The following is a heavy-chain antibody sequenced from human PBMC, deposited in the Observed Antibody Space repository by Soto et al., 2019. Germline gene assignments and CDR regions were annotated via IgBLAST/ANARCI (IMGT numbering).Heavy chain of an antibody. V-gene: IGHV3-30-3*01. CDR3: AGGDNYYALGV. CDR1: GSTFSNYI. Sequence: QLQLVESGGGVVQPGRSLRLSCAASGSTFSNYIMHWVRQAPGKGLEWVAFISYDGSNKDYTDSVEGRFTISRDNSKNTLYLQWSSLRPEDTAVYYCAGGDNYYALGVWGQGTTVTVSS. CDR2: ISYDGSNK. J-gene: IGHJ6*02. D-gene: IGHD2-15*01.